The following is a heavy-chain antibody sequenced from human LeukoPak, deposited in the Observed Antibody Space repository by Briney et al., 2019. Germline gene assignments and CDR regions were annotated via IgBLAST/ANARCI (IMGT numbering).Heavy chain of an antibody. CDR1: GFIFSNYE. Sequence: TGGSLRLSCATSGFIFSNYEMNWVRQAPGKGLEWVSYISSSGSSIYYADSVKGRFTISRDNAKNSLSLQMNSLRAEDTAVYYCGRGGPIPYWGQGTLVTASS. V-gene: IGHV3-48*03. J-gene: IGHJ4*02. D-gene: IGHD2-21*01. CDR3: GRGGPIPY. CDR2: ISSSGSSI.